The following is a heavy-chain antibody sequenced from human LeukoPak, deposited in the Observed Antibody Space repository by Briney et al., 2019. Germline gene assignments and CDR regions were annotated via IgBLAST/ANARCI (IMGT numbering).Heavy chain of an antibody. V-gene: IGHV4-30-2*01. CDR3: AGGYCGGGSCGMDV. J-gene: IGHJ6*02. D-gene: IGHD2-15*01. Sequence: LRLSCAASGFTFSSYSMNWVRQAPGKGLEWIGYIYHSGSAYYNPSLKSRVTISVDRSKNQFSLKLSSVTAADTAVYYCAGGYCGGGSCGMDVWGQGTTVTVSS. CDR2: IYHSGSA. CDR1: GFTFSSYS.